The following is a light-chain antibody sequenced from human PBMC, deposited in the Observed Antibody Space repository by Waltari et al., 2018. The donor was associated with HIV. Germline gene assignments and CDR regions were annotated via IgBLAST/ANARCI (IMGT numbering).Light chain of an antibody. CDR1: NLGDKY. J-gene: IGLJ1*01. V-gene: IGLV3-1*01. CDR3: QAWDSSTVV. CDR2: QDK. Sequence: YELTQPPSVSVSPGQTASLTCPGDNLGDKYACWYQQKPGQSPILVIYQDKNRPSGIPERFSGSNSGNTATLTISGTQPMDEADYYCQAWDSSTVVFGTGTKVTVL.